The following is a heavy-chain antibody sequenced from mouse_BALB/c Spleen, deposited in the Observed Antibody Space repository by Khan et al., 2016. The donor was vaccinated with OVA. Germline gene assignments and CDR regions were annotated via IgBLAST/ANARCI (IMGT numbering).Heavy chain of an antibody. J-gene: IGHJ4*01. Sequence: QIQLVQSGPELKKPGETVKISCKASGYTFTNYGMNWVKQAPGKALKWMGWISTYTGEPTYADDFKGRFAFSLETSASTAYLQINNLKNEDTATDFCTRPPHFSYVLVYWGQGTSVTVSS. V-gene: IGHV9-3-1*01. CDR3: TRPPHFSYVLVY. CDR2: ISTYTGEP. CDR1: GYTFTNYG.